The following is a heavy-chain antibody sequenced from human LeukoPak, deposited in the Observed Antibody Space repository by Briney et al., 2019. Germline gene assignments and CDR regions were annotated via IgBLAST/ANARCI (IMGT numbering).Heavy chain of an antibody. Sequence: ASETLSLTCTVSGGSISSSSYYWDWIRQPPGKGLEWIGTIYYSGSTYYNPSLKSRVTISLDTSKNQFSLKVSSVTAADTAVYYCARDRYYYGSGSYLWGQGTLVTVSS. D-gene: IGHD3-10*01. J-gene: IGHJ5*02. CDR3: ARDRYYYGSGSYL. CDR2: IYYSGST. V-gene: IGHV4-39*07. CDR1: GGSISSSSYY.